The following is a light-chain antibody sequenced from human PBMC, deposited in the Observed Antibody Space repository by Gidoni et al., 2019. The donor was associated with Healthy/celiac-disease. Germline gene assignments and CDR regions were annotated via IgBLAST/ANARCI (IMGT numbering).Light chain of an antibody. Sequence: IVLPQPPATLSLSPGERATLSCRASQSVSSYLAWYQQKPGPAPRLLIYDASNRTTGIPARFSGSGSGTDFTLTISSLGPEDFAVYYCQQRSNWPTWLTFGGXTKVEIK. CDR1: QSVSSY. V-gene: IGKV3-11*01. CDR3: QQRSNWPTWLT. J-gene: IGKJ4*01. CDR2: DAS.